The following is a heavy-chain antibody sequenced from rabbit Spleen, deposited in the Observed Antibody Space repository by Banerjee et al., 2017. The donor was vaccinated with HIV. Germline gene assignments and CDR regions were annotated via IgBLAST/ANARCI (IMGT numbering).Heavy chain of an antibody. CDR1: GFSFSSSYW. CDR2: IDTGSSGFT. Sequence: QEQLEESGGDLVKPEGSLTLTCTASGFSFSSSYWIWWVRQAPGKGLEWIACIDTGSSGFTYYATWAKGRFSITSSASLNTVTLHLRSLTAADTATYFCARDSSDDNTYFNLWGPGTLVTVS. CDR3: ARDSSDDNTYFNL. D-gene: IGHD8-1*01. J-gene: IGHJ4*01. V-gene: IGHV1S45*01.